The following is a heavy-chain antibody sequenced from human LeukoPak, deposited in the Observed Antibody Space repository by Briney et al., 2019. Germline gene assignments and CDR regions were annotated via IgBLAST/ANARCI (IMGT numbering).Heavy chain of an antibody. CDR2: IYYSGST. J-gene: IGHJ5*02. V-gene: IGHV4-30-4*01. CDR1: GGSISSSSYY. D-gene: IGHD4-17*01. CDR3: ARDRDYGDYPWFDP. Sequence: SETLSLTCTVSGGSISSSSYYWSWIRQPPGKGLEWIGYIYYSGSTYYNPSLKSRVTISVDTSKNQFSLKLSSVTAADTAVYYCARDRDYGDYPWFDPWGQGTLVTVSS.